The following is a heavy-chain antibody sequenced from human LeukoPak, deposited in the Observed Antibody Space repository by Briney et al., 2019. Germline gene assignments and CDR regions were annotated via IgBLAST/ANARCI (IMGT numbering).Heavy chain of an antibody. D-gene: IGHD1-7*01. CDR3: ASLYNWDYPVDY. V-gene: IGHV3-11*01. J-gene: IGHJ4*02. CDR1: GFTFSDYY. Sequence: GGSLRLSCAASGFTFSDYYMSWIRQAPGKGLEWVSYISSSGSTIYYADSVKGRFTISRDNAKNSLYLQMNSLRAEDTAVYYCASLYNWDYPVDYWGQGTLVTVSS. CDR2: ISSSGSTI.